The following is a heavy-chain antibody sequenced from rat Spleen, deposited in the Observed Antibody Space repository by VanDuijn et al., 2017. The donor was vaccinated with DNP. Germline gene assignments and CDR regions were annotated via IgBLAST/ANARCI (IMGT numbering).Heavy chain of an antibody. Sequence: EVQLVESGGDLVQPGRSLKLSCAASGFTFSDSYMAWVRQAPTKGLELVAYISYFGDNTYSGDSVKGRFTISRDNAKSTLYLQMNSLRSEDMATYYCARHGRRVFDYWGQGVMVTVSS. CDR3: ARHGRRVFDY. V-gene: IGHV5-22*01. D-gene: IGHD1-11*01. CDR1: GFTFSDSY. CDR2: ISYFGDNT. J-gene: IGHJ2*01.